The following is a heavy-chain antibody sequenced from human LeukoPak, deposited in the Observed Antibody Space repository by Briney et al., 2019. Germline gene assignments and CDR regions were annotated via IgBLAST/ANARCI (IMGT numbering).Heavy chain of an antibody. CDR3: TRPFFGPQARFMVTNYYYYYYMDV. CDR1: GFTFSGSA. D-gene: IGHD5-18*01. J-gene: IGHJ6*03. Sequence: PGGSLRLSCAASGFTFSGSAMHWVRQASGKGLEWVGRIRSKANSYATAYAASVKGRFTISRDDSKNTAYLQMNSLKTEGTAVYYCTRPFFGPQARFMVTNYYYYYYMDVWGKGTTVTVSS. CDR2: IRSKANSYAT. V-gene: IGHV3-73*01.